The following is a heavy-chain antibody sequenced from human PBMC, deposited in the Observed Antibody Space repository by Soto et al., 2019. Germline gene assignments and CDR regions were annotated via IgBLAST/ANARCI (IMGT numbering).Heavy chain of an antibody. Sequence: SVEASCKASGGTSTRSAISSLRQAPGQGLEWMGGIIPIFGTANYAQKFQGRVTITADESTSTAYMELSSLRSEDTAVYYCALLPYYDSSGTNPDYWGQGTLVTVSS. V-gene: IGHV1-69*13. D-gene: IGHD3-22*01. J-gene: IGHJ4*02. CDR1: GGTSTRSA. CDR3: ALLPYYDSSGTNPDY. CDR2: IIPIFGTA.